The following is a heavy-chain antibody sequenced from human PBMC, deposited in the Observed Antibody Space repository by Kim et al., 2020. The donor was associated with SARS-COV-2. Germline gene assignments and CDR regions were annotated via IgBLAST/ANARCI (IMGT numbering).Heavy chain of an antibody. D-gene: IGHD4-17*01. CDR2: IYYSGST. Sequence: SETLSLTCTVSGGSISSYYWNWIRQPPGKGLEWIGYIYYSGSTNYNPSLKSRVTITVDTSKNHFSLKLSSVTAADTAVYYCARLDYAYYYYGMDVWGQGTTVTVSS. CDR1: GGSISSYY. J-gene: IGHJ6*02. V-gene: IGHV4-59*13. CDR3: ARLDYAYYYYGMDV.